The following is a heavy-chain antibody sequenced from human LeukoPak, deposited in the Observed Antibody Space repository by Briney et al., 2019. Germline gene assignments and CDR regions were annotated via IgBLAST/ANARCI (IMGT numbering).Heavy chain of an antibody. V-gene: IGHV3-9*01. CDR2: ISWNSGSI. CDR3: AKDTGYTAYSSYFDY. D-gene: IGHD6-19*01. CDR1: GFTFDDYA. Sequence: QSGGSLRLSCAASGFTFDDYAMHWVRQAPGKGLEWVSGISWNSGSIGYADSVKGRFTISRDNAKNSLYLQMNSLRAEDTALYYCAKDTGYTAYSSYFDYWGQGTLVTVSS. J-gene: IGHJ4*02.